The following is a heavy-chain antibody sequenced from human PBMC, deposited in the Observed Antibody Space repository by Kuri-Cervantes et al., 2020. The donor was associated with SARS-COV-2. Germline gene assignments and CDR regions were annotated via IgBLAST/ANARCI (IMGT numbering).Heavy chain of an antibody. V-gene: IGHV4-59*05. D-gene: IGHD1-14*01. CDR1: GFTVSSNY. Sequence: SQTLSLTCAASGFTVSSNYMSWVRQAPGKGLEWIGGIFYSGTTYYNPSLKSRVTISVDTSKNQFSLKLSSVTAADTAVYYCARLFARYCGNHWGQGTMVTVSS. CDR2: IFYSGTT. J-gene: IGHJ3*01. CDR3: ARLFARYCGNH.